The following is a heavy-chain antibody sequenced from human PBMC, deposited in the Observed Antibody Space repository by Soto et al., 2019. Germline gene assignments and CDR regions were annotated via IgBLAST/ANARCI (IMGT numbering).Heavy chain of an antibody. CDR2: INHSGSA. D-gene: IGHD4-17*01. J-gene: IGHJ5*01. Sequence: QVQLQQWGAGLLKPSETLSLTCAVYGGSFSGYYWSLIRQPPGKGLEWICEINHSGSANYNPSLESRLTISVETSKNQSPLEVRSVTAADTAVYYCARAKGYGANSWLDSWGQGNLVNVSS. CDR3: ARAKGYGANSWLDS. V-gene: IGHV4-34*01. CDR1: GGSFSGYY.